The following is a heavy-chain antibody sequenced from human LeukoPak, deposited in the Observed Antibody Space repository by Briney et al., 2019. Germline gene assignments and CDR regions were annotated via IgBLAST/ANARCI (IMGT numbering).Heavy chain of an antibody. J-gene: IGHJ4*02. CDR3: ARGPGPYGGNGEFDY. CDR2: INPNSGGT. Sequence: GASVKVSCKASGYTFTGYYMHWVRQAPGQGLEWMGRINPNSGGTNYAQKFQGRVTMTRGTSISTAYMELSRLRSDDTAVYYCARGPGPYGGNGEFDYWGQGTLVTVSS. CDR1: GYTFTGYY. D-gene: IGHD4-23*01. V-gene: IGHV1-2*06.